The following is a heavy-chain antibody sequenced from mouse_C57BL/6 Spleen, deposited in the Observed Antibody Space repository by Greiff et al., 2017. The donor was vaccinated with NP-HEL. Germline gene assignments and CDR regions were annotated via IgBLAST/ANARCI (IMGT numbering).Heavy chain of an antibody. CDR3: ARGGNGNVDY. CDR1: GYSFTGYY. V-gene: IGHV1-42*01. CDR2: INPSTGGT. J-gene: IGHJ4*01. D-gene: IGHD1-1*02. Sequence: VHVKQSGPELVKPGASVKISCKASGYSFTGYYMNWVKQSPEKSLEWIGEINPSTGGTTYNQKFKAKATLTVDKSSSTAYMQLKSLTSEDSAVYYCARGGNGNVDYWGQGTSVTVSS.